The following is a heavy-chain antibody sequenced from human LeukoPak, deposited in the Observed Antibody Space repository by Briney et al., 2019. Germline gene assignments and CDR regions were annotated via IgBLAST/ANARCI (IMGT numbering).Heavy chain of an antibody. V-gene: IGHV3-7*01. Sequence: GGSLRLSCAASEFTFSSYWMNWVRQAPGQGLEWMANINPDGSERNYVDSVKGRFTISRDNAKTSVFLEMNSLRADDTAVYYCFPGGNAEDFWGQGTLVTVSS. CDR1: EFTFSSYW. J-gene: IGHJ4*02. CDR3: FPGGNAEDF. D-gene: IGHD3-16*01. CDR2: INPDGSER.